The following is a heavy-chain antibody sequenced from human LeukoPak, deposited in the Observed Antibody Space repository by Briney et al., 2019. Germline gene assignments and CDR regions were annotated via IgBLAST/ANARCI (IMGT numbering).Heavy chain of an antibody. J-gene: IGHJ4*02. Sequence: ASVKVSCKASGYTFTSYDINWVRQATGQGLEWMGIINPSGGSTSYAQKFQGRVTMTRDTSTSTVYMELSSLRSEDTAVYYCARDIGGGYCSSTSCRSPDYWGQGTLVTVSS. D-gene: IGHD2-2*03. CDR2: INPSGGST. CDR1: GYTFTSYD. V-gene: IGHV1-46*01. CDR3: ARDIGGGYCSSTSCRSPDY.